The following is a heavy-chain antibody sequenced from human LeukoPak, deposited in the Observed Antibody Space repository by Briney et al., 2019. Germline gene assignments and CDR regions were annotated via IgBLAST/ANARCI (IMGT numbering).Heavy chain of an antibody. D-gene: IGHD2-15*01. CDR1: GLIFSDFG. CDR3: AKATCSGANCFSNSRDAFDV. J-gene: IGHJ3*01. Sequence: GGSLRLSCAASGLIFSDFGMHWVRQAPGKGLEWMAIIWYDGSNKYYADSVRGRFTISRDNSQNTMYLQMNSLRAEDSAVYYCAKATCSGANCFSNSRDAFDVWGQGTMVSVSS. V-gene: IGHV3-33*06. CDR2: IWYDGSNK.